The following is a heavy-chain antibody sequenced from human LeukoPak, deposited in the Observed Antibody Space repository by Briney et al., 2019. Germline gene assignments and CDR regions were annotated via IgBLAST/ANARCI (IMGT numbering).Heavy chain of an antibody. V-gene: IGHV4-34*01. CDR1: GGSFSGYY. Sequence: PSETLSLTCAVYGGSFSGYYWSWIRQPPGKGLEWIGEINHSGSTNYNPSLKSRVTISVDTSKNQFSLKLSSVTAADTAVYYCARVMGYYDSSGYTYWGRGTLVTVSS. D-gene: IGHD3-22*01. J-gene: IGHJ4*02. CDR2: INHSGST. CDR3: ARVMGYYDSSGYTY.